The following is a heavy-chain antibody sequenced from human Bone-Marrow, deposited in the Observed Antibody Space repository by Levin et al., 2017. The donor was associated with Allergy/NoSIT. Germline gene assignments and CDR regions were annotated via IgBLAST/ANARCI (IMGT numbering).Heavy chain of an antibody. CDR1: GGSISSSSYY. V-gene: IGHV4-39*01. CDR3: ARRRYSSSWYDPVAFDI. CDR2: IYYSGST. Sequence: SRTLSLTCTVSGGSISSSSYYWGWIRQPPGKGLEWIGSIYYSGSTYYNPSLKSRVTISVDTSKNQFSLKLSSVTAADTAVYYCARRRYSSSWYDPVAFDIWGQGTMVTVSS. J-gene: IGHJ3*02. D-gene: IGHD6-13*01.